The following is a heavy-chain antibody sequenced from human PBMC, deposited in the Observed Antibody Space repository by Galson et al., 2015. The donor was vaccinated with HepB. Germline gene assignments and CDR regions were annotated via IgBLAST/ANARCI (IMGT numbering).Heavy chain of an antibody. Sequence: SVKVSCKASGYTFTSYYMHWVRQAPGQGLEWMGIINPSGGGTSYAQKFQGRVTMTRDTSTSTVYMELSSLRSEDTAVYYCARGRYSYGYYYYGMDVWGQGTTVTVSS. CDR2: INPSGGGT. J-gene: IGHJ6*02. CDR3: ARGRYSYGYYYYGMDV. CDR1: GYTFTSYY. D-gene: IGHD5-18*01. V-gene: IGHV1-46*01.